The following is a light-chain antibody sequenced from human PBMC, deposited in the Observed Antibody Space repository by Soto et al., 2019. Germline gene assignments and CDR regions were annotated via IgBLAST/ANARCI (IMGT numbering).Light chain of an antibody. CDR1: QSVSGTY. V-gene: IGKV3-20*01. CDR2: GAS. J-gene: IGKJ1*01. Sequence: DIVLTQSPGTLSLSPGERATLSCRASQSVSGTYLAWYQQKPGQAPRLLIYGASRRATGVPDRFSGSGSGTDFTLTISRLEPEDFAVYYCQQYGRSRTFGQGTKVDIK. CDR3: QQYGRSRT.